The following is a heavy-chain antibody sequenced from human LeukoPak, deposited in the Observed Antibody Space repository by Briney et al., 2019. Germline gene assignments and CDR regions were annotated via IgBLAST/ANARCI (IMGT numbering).Heavy chain of an antibody. J-gene: IGHJ4*02. CDR2: IWYDGNNK. CDR3: AKVLGYCSGGSCPGVDY. Sequence: GRSLRLSCAAPGFTFSNYAMHWVRQAPGKGLEWVAVIWYDGNNKYYADSVKGRFTISRDNSKNTLYLQMNSLRAEDTAVYYCAKVLGYCSGGSCPGVDYWGQGTLVTVSS. V-gene: IGHV3-33*06. D-gene: IGHD2-15*01. CDR1: GFTFSNYA.